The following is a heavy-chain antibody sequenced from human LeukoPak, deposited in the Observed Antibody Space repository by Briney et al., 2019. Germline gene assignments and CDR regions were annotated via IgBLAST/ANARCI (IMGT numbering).Heavy chain of an antibody. Sequence: GGSLRLSCAASGCTLSIYAMSWVRQAPGKGLEWVSLISGNAGSTYYADSVKGRFTISRDNSKNTLYLQMNSLRAEDTAVYYCARGGNYYYFDYWGQGTLVTVSS. CDR2: ISGNAGST. V-gene: IGHV3-23*01. J-gene: IGHJ4*02. D-gene: IGHD4-23*01. CDR3: ARGGNYYYFDY. CDR1: GCTLSIYA.